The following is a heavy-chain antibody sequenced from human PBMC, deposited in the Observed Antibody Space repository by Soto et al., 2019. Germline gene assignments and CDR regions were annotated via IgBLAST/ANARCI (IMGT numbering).Heavy chain of an antibody. CDR2: ISYDGSNK. CDR3: AKTLSGRDGYTRGEFYYHYGMDV. D-gene: IGHD5-12*01. V-gene: IGHV3-30*18. CDR1: GFTFSSYG. Sequence: QVQLVESGGGVVQPGRSLRLSCAASGFTFSSYGMHWVRQAPGKGLEWVAAISYDGSNKYYADSVKGRFIISRDNSKNKLYLQMNRLRAEDTAVYYCAKTLSGRDGYTRGEFYYHYGMDVWGQGTTVTVSS. J-gene: IGHJ6*02.